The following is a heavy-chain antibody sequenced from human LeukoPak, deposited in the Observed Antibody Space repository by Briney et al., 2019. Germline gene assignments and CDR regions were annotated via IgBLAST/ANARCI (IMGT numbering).Heavy chain of an antibody. J-gene: IGHJ4*02. Sequence: SETLSLTCSVSGYSISSGYYWGWIRQPPGKGLEWIGSSNHSGSSYYNPSLKRRVTILVDTSRNQFSLKLTSVTVADTAVYYCAKDTYDSRGYYPWDHWGQGTLVTVSS. CDR3: AKDTYDSRGYYPWDH. CDR2: SNHSGSS. CDR1: GYSISSGYY. D-gene: IGHD3-22*01. V-gene: IGHV4-38-2*02.